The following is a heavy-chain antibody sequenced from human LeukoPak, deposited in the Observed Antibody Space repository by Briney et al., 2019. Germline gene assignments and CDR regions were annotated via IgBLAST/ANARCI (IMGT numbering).Heavy chain of an antibody. Sequence: PGGSLRLSCAASGFTFSSYAMSWVRQAPGKGLEWVSAISGSGGSTYYADSVKGRFTISRDNSKNTLYLQMNSLRTEDTAVYYCAKDLVAGDRFDYWGQGTLVTVSS. CDR2: ISGSGGST. D-gene: IGHD2-15*01. CDR1: GFTFSSYA. CDR3: AKDLVAGDRFDY. V-gene: IGHV3-23*01. J-gene: IGHJ4*02.